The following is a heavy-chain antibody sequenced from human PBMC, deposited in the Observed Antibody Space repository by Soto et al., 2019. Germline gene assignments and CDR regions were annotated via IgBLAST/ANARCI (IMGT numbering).Heavy chain of an antibody. Sequence: KPSETLSLTCIVSGVSISSNYWSWIRQPPGQRLEWIGYIHYSGSTNFNPSLKNRVVMSVDTSKNQFSLRLSSVTAADTAVYYCARSYPNTIFGVVPSRGLDVWRQGATVTVSS. CDR1: GVSISSNY. CDR2: IHYSGST. V-gene: IGHV4-59*01. J-gene: IGHJ6*02. CDR3: ARSYPNTIFGVVPSRGLDV. D-gene: IGHD3-3*01.